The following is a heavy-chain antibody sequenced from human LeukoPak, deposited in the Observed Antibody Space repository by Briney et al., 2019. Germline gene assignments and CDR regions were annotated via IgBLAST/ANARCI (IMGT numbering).Heavy chain of an antibody. CDR1: GGTFSSYA. CDR2: IIPIFGTA. D-gene: IGHD5-12*01. Sequence: WASVKVSCKASGGTFSSYAISWVRQAPGQGLEWMGGIIPIFGTANYAQKFQGRVTITTDESTSTAYMELSSLRSEDTAVYYCARVLVGYSGYDLYYFDYWGQGTLVTVSS. CDR3: ARVLVGYSGYDLYYFDY. V-gene: IGHV1-69*05. J-gene: IGHJ4*02.